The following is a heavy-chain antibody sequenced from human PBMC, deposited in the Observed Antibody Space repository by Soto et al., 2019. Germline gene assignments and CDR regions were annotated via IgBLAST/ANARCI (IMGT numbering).Heavy chain of an antibody. CDR2: MNPNSGGT. CDR1: GYTFTDYD. CDR3: ARVAVAARPRWYNWFDP. D-gene: IGHD2-15*01. Sequence: QEQLVQSGAEVKKPGASVKVSCKTSGYTFTDYDINWVRQATGQGLEWIGWMNPNSGGTGYAQKFQGRVTMTRSDSLSTAYLELSSLRSEDTAVYYCARVAVAARPRWYNWFDPGGQGTLVTVSS. J-gene: IGHJ5*02. V-gene: IGHV1-8*01.